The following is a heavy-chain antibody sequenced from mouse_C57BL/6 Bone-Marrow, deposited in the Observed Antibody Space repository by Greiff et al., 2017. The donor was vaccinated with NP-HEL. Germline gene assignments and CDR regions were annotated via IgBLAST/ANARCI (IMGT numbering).Heavy chain of an antibody. CDR3: ARPASSSAMDY. D-gene: IGHD1-2*01. Sequence: EVKVVESGGDLVKPGGSLKLSCAASGFTFSSYGMSWVRQTPDQRLEWVATISSGGSYTYYPDSVKGRFTISRDNAKNTLYLQMSSLKSEDTAMYYCARPASSSAMDYWGQGTSVTVSS. J-gene: IGHJ4*01. CDR1: GFTFSSYG. V-gene: IGHV5-6*01. CDR2: ISSGGSYT.